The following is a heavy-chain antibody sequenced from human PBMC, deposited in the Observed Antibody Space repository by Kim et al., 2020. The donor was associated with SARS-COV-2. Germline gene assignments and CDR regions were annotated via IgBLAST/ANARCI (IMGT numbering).Heavy chain of an antibody. CDR1: GFTFSDYS. Sequence: GGSLRLSCAASGFTFSDYSMNWIRQAPGEGLEWVSYISISGSTIFYADSVKGRLTISRDNAKNSLYLQMKSLRAEDTAVYYCARGKYGDCFQGMDIWGQGTTVTVSS. V-gene: IGHV3-11*01. D-gene: IGHD2-21*02. J-gene: IGHJ6*02. CDR3: ARGKYGDCFQGMDI. CDR2: ISISGSTI.